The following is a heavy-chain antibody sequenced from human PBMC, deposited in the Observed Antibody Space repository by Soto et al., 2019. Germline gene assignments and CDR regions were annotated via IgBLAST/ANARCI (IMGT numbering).Heavy chain of an antibody. CDR1: GGSISSYY. CDR2: IYYSGST. Sequence: PSETLSLTCTVSGGSISSYYWSWIRRPPGKGLEWIGYIYYSGSTNYNPSLKSRVTISVDTSRNQFSLKLSSLRSEDTAVYYCARGSRITIFGVVINAYYYYYMDVWGKGTTVTVSS. J-gene: IGHJ6*03. CDR3: ARGSRITIFGVVINAYYYYYMDV. V-gene: IGHV4-59*01. D-gene: IGHD3-3*01.